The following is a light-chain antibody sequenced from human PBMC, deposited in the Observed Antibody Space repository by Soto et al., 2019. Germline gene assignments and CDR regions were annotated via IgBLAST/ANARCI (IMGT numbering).Light chain of an antibody. CDR1: QSVSSSD. J-gene: IGKJ3*01. CDR3: QQYGSSPLT. Sequence: EIVLTQSPGTLSLSPGERATLSCRASQSVSSSDLAWYQQKPGQAPRLLIYGASSRATGIPDSFSGSGSGTDVSLTISRLGPEDFAVYYCQQYGSSPLTFGPGTKVDIK. V-gene: IGKV3-20*01. CDR2: GAS.